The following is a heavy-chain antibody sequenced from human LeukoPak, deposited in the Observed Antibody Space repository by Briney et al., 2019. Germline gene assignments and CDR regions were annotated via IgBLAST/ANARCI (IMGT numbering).Heavy chain of an antibody. CDR3: AKRWADSSGSQHYFDY. Sequence: GESLKISCTASGYSFSTYWIGWVRQMPGKGLEWMGIIYPGDSDTRYNPSFLGQVTISADKSISTAYLQWSSLRPSDTAIYYCAKRWADSSGSQHYFDYWGQGTLVTVSS. V-gene: IGHV5-51*01. CDR1: GYSFSTYW. D-gene: IGHD3-22*01. CDR2: IYPGDSDT. J-gene: IGHJ4*02.